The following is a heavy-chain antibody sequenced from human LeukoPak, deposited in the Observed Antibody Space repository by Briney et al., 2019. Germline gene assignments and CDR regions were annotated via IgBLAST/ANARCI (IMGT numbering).Heavy chain of an antibody. D-gene: IGHD5-18*01. V-gene: IGHV1-3*01. CDR2: INAGNGNT. Sequence: ASVKVSCKASGYTCTSYAMHWVRQAPGQRLEWMGWINAGNGNTKYSQKFQGRVTITRDTSASTAYMELSSLRSEDTAVYYCAMDTADGGTIDYWGQGTLVTVSS. CDR1: GYTCTSYA. CDR3: AMDTADGGTIDY. J-gene: IGHJ4*02.